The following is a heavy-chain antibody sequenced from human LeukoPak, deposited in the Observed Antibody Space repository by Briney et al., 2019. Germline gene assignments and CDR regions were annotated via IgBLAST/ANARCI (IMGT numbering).Heavy chain of an antibody. CDR3: ARHPYDSSGPIDY. J-gene: IGHJ4*02. Sequence: SETLSLTCAVYGGSFSGYYWSWIRQPPGKGLEWIGEINHSGSTYYNPSLKSRVTISVDTSKNQFSLKLSSVTAADTAVYYCARHPYDSSGPIDYWGQGTLVTVSS. CDR1: GGSFSGYY. D-gene: IGHD3-22*01. V-gene: IGHV4-34*01. CDR2: INHSGST.